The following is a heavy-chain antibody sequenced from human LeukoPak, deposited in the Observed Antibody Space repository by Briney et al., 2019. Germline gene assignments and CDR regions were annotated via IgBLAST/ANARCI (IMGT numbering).Heavy chain of an antibody. J-gene: IGHJ5*02. CDR2: ISSSSSYI. D-gene: IGHD2-2*01. CDR3: AREGVPAAYNWFDP. V-gene: IGHV3-21*01. CDR1: GFTFSSYS. Sequence: GGSLGLPCAASGFTFSSYSMNWVRQAPGKGLEWVSSISSSSSYIYHADSMKGRFTISRDNAKNSLYLQMNSLRAEDTAVYYCAREGVPAAYNWFDPWGQGTLVTVSS.